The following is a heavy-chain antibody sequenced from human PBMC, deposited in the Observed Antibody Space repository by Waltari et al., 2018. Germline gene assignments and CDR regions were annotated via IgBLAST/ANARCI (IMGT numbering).Heavy chain of an antibody. V-gene: IGHV4-59*01. CDR3: ALSLGSPTRWVY. CDR1: GGSISSYY. CDR2: IYYSGST. Sequence: QVQLQESGPGLVKPSETLSLTCTVSGGSISSYYWSWIRQPPGKGLEWSGYIYYSGSTNYNPSLKSRVTISVDTSKNQFSLKLSSVTAADTAVYYCALSLGSPTRWVYWGQGTLVTVSS. D-gene: IGHD1-26*01. J-gene: IGHJ4*02.